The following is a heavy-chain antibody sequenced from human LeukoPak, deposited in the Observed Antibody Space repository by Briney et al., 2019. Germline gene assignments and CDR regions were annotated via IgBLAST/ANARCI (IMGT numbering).Heavy chain of an antibody. CDR3: ATSADCSSTSCLGRHYYYYMDV. V-gene: IGHV1-69-2*01. CDR2: VDPEDGET. Sequence: ASVKVSCKVSGYTFTDYYMHWVQQAPGKGLEWMGLVDPEDGETIYAEKFQGRVTITADTSTDTAYMDLSSLRSEDTAVYYCATSADCSSTSCLGRHYYYYMDVWGKGTTVTVSS. CDR1: GYTFTDYY. J-gene: IGHJ6*03. D-gene: IGHD2-2*01.